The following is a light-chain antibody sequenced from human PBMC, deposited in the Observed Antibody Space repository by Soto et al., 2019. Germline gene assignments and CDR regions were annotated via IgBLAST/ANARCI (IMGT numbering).Light chain of an antibody. CDR2: WAS. V-gene: IGKV4-1*01. CDR3: QQYYSPLWT. J-gene: IGKJ1*01. CDR1: QSALFSSRNKND. Sequence: IVITQSPESLAVSRRESPALKCRSSQSALFSSRNKNDLAWYQQKPGQPPKMLIYWASARESGVPDRFSGSGSGTDFTLTISSLQAEDVAIYYCQQYYSPLWTFGQGTKVDIK.